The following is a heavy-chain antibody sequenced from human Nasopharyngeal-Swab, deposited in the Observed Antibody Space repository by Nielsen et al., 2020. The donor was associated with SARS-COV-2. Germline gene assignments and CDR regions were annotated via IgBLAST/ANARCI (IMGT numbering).Heavy chain of an antibody. CDR2: IYYSGST. V-gene: IGHV4-31*03. CDR3: ARSSITMIVVVTHFDY. D-gene: IGHD3-22*01. Sequence: SETLSLTCTVSGGSISSGGHYWSWIRQHPGKGLEWIGYIYYSGSTYYNPSLKSRVTISVDTSKNQFSLKLSSVTAADTAVYYCARSSITMIVVVTHFDYWGQGTLVTVSS. CDR1: GGSISSGGHY. J-gene: IGHJ4*02.